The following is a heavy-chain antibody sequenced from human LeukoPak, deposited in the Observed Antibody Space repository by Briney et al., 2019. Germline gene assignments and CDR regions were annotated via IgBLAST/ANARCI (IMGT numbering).Heavy chain of an antibody. CDR1: GLSISSYG. CDR3: AKASSAGDSSSWNY. D-gene: IGHD6-13*01. CDR2: ISASGGST. J-gene: IGHJ4*02. Sequence: GGSLRLSCVVSGLSISSYGMSWVRQAPGKGLKWVSDISASGGSTNYADSVKGRFTISRDNSKKTLHLQMNSLRAEDTAIYYCAKASSAGDSSSWNYWGQGILVTVSS. V-gene: IGHV3-23*01.